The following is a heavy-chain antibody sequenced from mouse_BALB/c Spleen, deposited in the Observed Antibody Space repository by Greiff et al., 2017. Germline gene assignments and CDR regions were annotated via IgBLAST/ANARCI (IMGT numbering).Heavy chain of an antibody. CDR3: ARDLHYYGSSYEAWFAY. V-gene: IGHV3-2*02. J-gene: IGHJ3*01. CDR1: GYSITSDYA. D-gene: IGHD1-1*01. Sequence: VQLKESGPGLVKPSQSLSLTCTVTGYSITSDYAWNWIRQFPGNKLEWMGYISYSGSTSYNPSLKSRISITRDTSKNQFFLQLNSVTTEDTATYYCARDLHYYGSSYEAWFAYWGQGTLVTVSA. CDR2: ISYSGST.